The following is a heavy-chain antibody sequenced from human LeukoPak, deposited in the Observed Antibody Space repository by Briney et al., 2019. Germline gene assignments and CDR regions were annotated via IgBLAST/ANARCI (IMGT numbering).Heavy chain of an antibody. D-gene: IGHD6-6*01. J-gene: IGHJ4*02. CDR2: ISGSGSST. Sequence: PGGSLRLSCAASGFTFSSYAMSWVRQAPGKGLEWVSAISGSGSSTYYADSVKGRFTISRDNSKNTLYLQMNSLRAEDTAVYYCARVLGQQLVQVPFDYWGQGTLVTVSS. CDR3: ARVLGQQLVQVPFDY. CDR1: GFTFSSYA. V-gene: IGHV3-23*01.